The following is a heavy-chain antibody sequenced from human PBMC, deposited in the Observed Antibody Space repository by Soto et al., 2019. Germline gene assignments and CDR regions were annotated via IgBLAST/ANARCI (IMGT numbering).Heavy chain of an antibody. CDR1: GFTFSSYG. D-gene: IGHD3-10*01. CDR2: ISYDGSNK. J-gene: IGHJ6*02. Sequence: GGSLRLSCAASGFTFSSYGMHWVRQAPGKGLEWVAVISYDGSNKYYADSVKGRFTISRDNSKNTLYLQMNSLRAEDTAVYYCAKDPSDWYYYGSGSYYNLYMDVWGQGTMVTVSS. CDR3: AKDPSDWYYYGSGSYYNLYMDV. V-gene: IGHV3-30*18.